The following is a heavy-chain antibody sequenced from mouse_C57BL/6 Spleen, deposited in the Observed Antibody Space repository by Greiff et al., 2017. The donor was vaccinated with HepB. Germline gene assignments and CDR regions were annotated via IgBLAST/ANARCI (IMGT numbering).Heavy chain of an antibody. CDR2: IYPGDGDT. CDR3: ARELRLRVGAMDY. D-gene: IGHD3-2*02. Sequence: QVQLQQSGAELVKPGASVKISCKASGYAFSSYWMNWVKQRPGKGLEWIGQIYPGDGDTNYNGKFKGKATLTADKSSSTAYMQLSSLTSEDSAVYFCARELRLRVGAMDYWGQGTPVTVSS. V-gene: IGHV1-80*01. J-gene: IGHJ4*01. CDR1: GYAFSSYW.